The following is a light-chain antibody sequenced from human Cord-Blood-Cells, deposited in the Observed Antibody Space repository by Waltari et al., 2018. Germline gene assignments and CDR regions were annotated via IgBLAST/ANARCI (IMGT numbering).Light chain of an antibody. CDR1: QGISSW. CDR2: AAS. V-gene: IGKV1-12*01. J-gene: IGKJ2*01. CDR3: QQANSFPYT. Sequence: DIQMTQSPSSVSASVGDRVTITCRASQGISSWLAWYQQKPEKAPKLLIYAASSLQSGVPSRCRGSGSVRDITLSISSLQTEDFAPYYCQQANSFPYTFGQGTKLEIK.